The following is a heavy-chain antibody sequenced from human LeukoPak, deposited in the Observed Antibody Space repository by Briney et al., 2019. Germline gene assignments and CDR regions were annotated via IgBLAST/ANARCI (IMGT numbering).Heavy chain of an antibody. CDR3: ARERGYSSGWSLYYYYGMDV. D-gene: IGHD6-19*01. CDR2: INHNGNVN. Sequence: GGSLRLSCAASGFTFSSYWMNWARQAPGKGLEWVASINHNGNVNYYVDSVKGRFTISRDNSKNTLYLQMNSLRAEDTAVYYCARERGYSSGWSLYYYYGMDVWGQGTTVTVSS. V-gene: IGHV3-7*01. CDR1: GFTFSSYW. J-gene: IGHJ6*02.